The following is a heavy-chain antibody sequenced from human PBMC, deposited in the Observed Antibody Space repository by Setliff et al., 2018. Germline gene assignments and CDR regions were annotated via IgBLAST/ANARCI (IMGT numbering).Heavy chain of an antibody. V-gene: IGHV4-38-2*01. Sequence: SETLSLTCAVSGYSISSGYYWGWIRQPPGRGLEGVGSIYHSGSTYYNPSLKSRVTISVDTSKNQSSLKLSTVTAADTAVYYCARRNGEKLDPWGQGTLVTAPQ. CDR3: ARRNGEKLDP. CDR2: IYHSGST. J-gene: IGHJ5*02. CDR1: GYSISSGYY.